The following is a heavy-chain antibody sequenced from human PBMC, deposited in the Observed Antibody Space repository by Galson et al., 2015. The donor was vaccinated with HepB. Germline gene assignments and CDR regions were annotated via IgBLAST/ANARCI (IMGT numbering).Heavy chain of an antibody. CDR1: GNSFTRYW. CDR3: ARRAHWYSNGMDD. Sequence: QSGAEVKKPGESLKISCKGSGNSFTRYWIGWVRQLPGQGLEWMGILTLGDSDTRYTPSFQGPVTISADKSISPAYLQWSSLKAADTAMYYCARRAHWYSNGMDDWGQGTTVTVSS. CDR2: LTLGDSDT. V-gene: IGHV5-51*01. J-gene: IGHJ6*02.